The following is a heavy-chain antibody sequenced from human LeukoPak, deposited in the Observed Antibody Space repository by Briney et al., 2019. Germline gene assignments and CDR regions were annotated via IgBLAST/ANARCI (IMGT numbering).Heavy chain of an antibody. Sequence: SETLSLTCTVSGGSINSGSYYWSWIRQPAGKGLEWIGRIYTSGSTNYNPSLKSRVTISVDTSKNQFSLKLSSVTAADTAVYYCARGKDYYDSSGYSPSYDYWGQGTLVTVSS. CDR1: GGSINSGSYY. J-gene: IGHJ4*02. CDR3: ARGKDYYDSSGYSPSYDY. V-gene: IGHV4-61*02. CDR2: IYTSGST. D-gene: IGHD3-22*01.